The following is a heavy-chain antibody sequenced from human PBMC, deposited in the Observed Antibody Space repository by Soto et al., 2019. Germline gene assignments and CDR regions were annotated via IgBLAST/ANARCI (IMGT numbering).Heavy chain of an antibody. J-gene: IGHJ6*02. CDR2: IYYSGST. CDR3: ARDYYGSGSYYRVTSDGMDV. V-gene: IGHV4-39*02. CDR1: GGSISSSSYY. D-gene: IGHD3-10*01. Sequence: PSETLSLTCTVSGGSISSSSYYWGWIRQPPGKGLEWIGSIYYSGSTYYNPSLKSRVTISVDTSKNQFSLKLSSVTAADTAVYYCARDYYGSGSYYRVTSDGMDVWGQGTTVTVSS.